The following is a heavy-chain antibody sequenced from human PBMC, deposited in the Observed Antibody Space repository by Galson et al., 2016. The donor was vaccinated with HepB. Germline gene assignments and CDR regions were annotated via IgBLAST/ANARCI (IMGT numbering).Heavy chain of an antibody. Sequence: SLRLSCAASGFTFSNYWMSWVRQAPGKGPEWVANIKDDGDEIYYADSVKGRFTISRDNAQNSLYLQMTSLRVEDTAIYYCARDSIVGFRERGGTDVWGRGTTVIVSS. CDR3: ARDSIVGFRERGGTDV. J-gene: IGHJ6*04. CDR2: IKDDGDEI. D-gene: IGHD3-10*01. V-gene: IGHV3-7*03. CDR1: GFTFSNYW.